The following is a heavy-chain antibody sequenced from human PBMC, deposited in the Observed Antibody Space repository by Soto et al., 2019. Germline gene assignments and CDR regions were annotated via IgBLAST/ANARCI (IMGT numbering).Heavy chain of an antibody. CDR2: INHSGST. D-gene: IGHD3-9*01. J-gene: IGHJ5*02. CDR1: GGSFSGYY. CDR3: ARVSFDWGYWFDT. V-gene: IGHV4-34*01. Sequence: SETLSLTCAVYGGSFSGYYWSWIRQPPGKGLEWIGEINHSGSTNYNPSLKSRVTISVDTSKNQFSLKLSSVTAADTAVYYCARVSFDWGYWFDTWGQGTLVTVSS.